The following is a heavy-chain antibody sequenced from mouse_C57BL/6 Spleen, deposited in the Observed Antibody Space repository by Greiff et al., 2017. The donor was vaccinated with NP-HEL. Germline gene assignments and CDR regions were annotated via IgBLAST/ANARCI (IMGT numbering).Heavy chain of an antibody. D-gene: IGHD1-1*01. CDR1: GFTFSSYA. V-gene: IGHV5-9-1*02. Sequence: EVKLVESGEGLVKPGGSLKLSCAASGFTFSSYAMSWVRQTPEKRLEWVAYISSGGDYIYYADTVKGRFTISRDNARNTLYLQMSSLKSEDTAMYYCTRERQFITTVVPLSYWGQGTQVTVSA. CDR2: ISSGGDYI. J-gene: IGHJ3*01. CDR3: TRERQFITTVVPLSY.